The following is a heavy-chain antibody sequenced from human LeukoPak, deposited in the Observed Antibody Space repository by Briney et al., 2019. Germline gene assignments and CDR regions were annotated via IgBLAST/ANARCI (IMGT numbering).Heavy chain of an antibody. Sequence: SETLSLTCTVSGGSISSYYWSWIRQPPGKGLEWIGYIYYSGSTNYNPSLKSRVTISVDTSKNQFSLKLSSVTAADTAVYYCARHIVTYYYDSSDAFDIWGQGTMVTVSS. D-gene: IGHD3-22*01. V-gene: IGHV4-59*08. CDR1: GGSISSYY. J-gene: IGHJ3*02. CDR3: ARHIVTYYYDSSDAFDI. CDR2: IYYSGST.